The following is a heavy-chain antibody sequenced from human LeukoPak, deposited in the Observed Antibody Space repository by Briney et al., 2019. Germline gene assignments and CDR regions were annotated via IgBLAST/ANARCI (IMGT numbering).Heavy chain of an antibody. J-gene: IGHJ3*02. CDR1: GYTFTTY. CDR3: ASRSSNDAFDI. CDR2: ITPFNGNT. D-gene: IGHD6-13*01. Sequence: GASVKVSCKASGYTFTTYIISWVRQAPGQALEWMGWITPFNGNTNYAQKFQDRVTITRDRSMSTAYMELSSLRSEDTAMYYCASRSSNDAFDIWGQGTMVTVSS. V-gene: IGHV1-45*02.